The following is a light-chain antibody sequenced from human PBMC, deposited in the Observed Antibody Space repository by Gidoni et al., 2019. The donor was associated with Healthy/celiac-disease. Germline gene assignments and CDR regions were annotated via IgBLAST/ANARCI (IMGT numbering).Light chain of an antibody. J-gene: IGKJ2*01. CDR1: QSISSY. CDR3: QRSYSTPYT. Sequence: DIQMTQSPSSLSASVGDRVTITCRASQSISSYLNWYQQKPGKAPKLLIYAASSLQSGVQSRFSGSGSGTDFTLTIISLQPEDFATYYCQRSYSTPYTFGQGTKLEIK. CDR2: AAS. V-gene: IGKV1-39*01.